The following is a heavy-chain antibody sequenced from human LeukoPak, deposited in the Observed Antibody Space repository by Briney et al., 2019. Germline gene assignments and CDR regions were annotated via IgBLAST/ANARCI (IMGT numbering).Heavy chain of an antibody. V-gene: IGHV4-39*01. Sequence: PSETLSHTCTVSGGSISSSNYYWGWIRQPPGKGLEWIGSIYYSGTTYYSSSLKSRVIISVDTSKNQFSLKLSSVTATDTAVYYCARHEAQDFDYWGQGTLVTVSS. CDR2: IYYSGTT. CDR1: GGSISSSNYY. J-gene: IGHJ4*02. CDR3: ARHEAQDFDY.